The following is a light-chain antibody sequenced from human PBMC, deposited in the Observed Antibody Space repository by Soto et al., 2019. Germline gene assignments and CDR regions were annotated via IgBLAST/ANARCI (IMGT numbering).Light chain of an antibody. Sequence: EIVLTQSPATLSVSPGEGATLSCRASQSVSSKLAWYQQKPGQAPRLLIYGASTRASGIPARFSGSGSGTEFTLIISSLQSEDSAVYYCHQYNSWLWTFGQGTKVDI. CDR3: HQYNSWLWT. CDR2: GAS. CDR1: QSVSSK. J-gene: IGKJ1*01. V-gene: IGKV3-15*01.